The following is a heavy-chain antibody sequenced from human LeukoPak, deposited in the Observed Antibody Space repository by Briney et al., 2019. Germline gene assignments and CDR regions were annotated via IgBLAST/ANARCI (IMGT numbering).Heavy chain of an antibody. D-gene: IGHD2/OR15-2a*01. J-gene: IGHJ4*02. V-gene: IGHV3-74*01. Sequence: PGGSLRLSCAPHGFTFSPYWMHWVRQVPGKGLVWVSRINSDGSVFYSDSVKGRFIISRDNAKNTLYLQMNSLRAEDTAVYYCARDFTYGLDQWGQGALVTVSS. CDR2: INSDGSV. CDR3: ARDFTYGLDQ. CDR1: GFTFSPYW.